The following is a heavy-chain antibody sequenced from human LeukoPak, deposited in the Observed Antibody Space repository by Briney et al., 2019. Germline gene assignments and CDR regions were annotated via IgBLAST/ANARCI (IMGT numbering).Heavy chain of an antibody. CDR2: TNEAGGDK. J-gene: IGHJ4*02. Sequence: GGSLRLSCAASGLTFSSHWMHWVRQAPGKGLECVANTNEAGGDKYYVDSVKGRFTISRDNSKNSLSLQMNSLTAEDTAIYYCTIATTGRGAFGSWGQGTLVSVSS. CDR3: TIATTGRGAFGS. V-gene: IGHV3-7*01. CDR1: GLTFSSHW. D-gene: IGHD1-1*01.